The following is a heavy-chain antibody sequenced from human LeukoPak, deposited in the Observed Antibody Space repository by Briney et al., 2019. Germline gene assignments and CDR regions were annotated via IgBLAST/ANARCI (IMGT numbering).Heavy chain of an antibody. Sequence: SETLSLTCTVYGGSISSYCWSWIRQPPGKGLEWIGYIYYSGSTNYNPSLKSRVTISVDTSKNQFSLKLSSVTAADTAVYYCARDKGGYYPQPFDYWGQGTLVTVSS. J-gene: IGHJ4*02. CDR3: ARDKGGYYPQPFDY. V-gene: IGHV4-59*01. CDR2: IYYSGST. CDR1: GGSISSYC. D-gene: IGHD3-3*01.